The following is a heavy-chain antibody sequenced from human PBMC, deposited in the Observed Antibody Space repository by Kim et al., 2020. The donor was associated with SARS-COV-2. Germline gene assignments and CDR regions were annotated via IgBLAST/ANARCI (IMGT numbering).Heavy chain of an antibody. CDR3: ARKEAGLYAFDI. CDR2: IWYDGSNK. Sequence: GGSLRLSCAASGFTFSSYGMHWVRQAPGKGLEWVAVIWYDGSNKYYADSVKGRFTISRDNSKNTLYLQMNSLRAEDTAVYYCARKEAGLYAFDIWGQGTMVTVSS. V-gene: IGHV3-33*01. J-gene: IGHJ3*02. CDR1: GFTFSSYG.